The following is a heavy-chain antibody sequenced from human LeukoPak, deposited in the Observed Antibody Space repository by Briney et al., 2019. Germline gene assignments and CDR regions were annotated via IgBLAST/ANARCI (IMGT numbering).Heavy chain of an antibody. V-gene: IGHV3-33*01. J-gene: IGHJ4*02. D-gene: IGHD5-18*01. CDR3: ASSDTAMLLLDY. CDR1: GFTFSSYG. Sequence: PGRSLRLSCAASGFTFSSYGMHWVRQAPGKGLEWVAVIWYDGSNKYYADSVKGRFTISRDNSKNTLYLQMNSLRAEDTAVYYCASSDTAMLLLDYWGQGTLVTVSS. CDR2: IWYDGSNK.